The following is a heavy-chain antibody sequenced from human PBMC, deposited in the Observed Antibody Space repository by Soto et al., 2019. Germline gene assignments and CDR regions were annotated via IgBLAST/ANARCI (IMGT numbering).Heavy chain of an antibody. CDR2: INHSGST. CDR1: GGSFSGYY. CDR3: ARKGIAAAGQKYFDY. D-gene: IGHD6-13*01. J-gene: IGHJ4*02. V-gene: IGHV4-34*01. Sequence: SETLSLTCAVYGGSFSGYYWSWIRQPPGKGLEWIGEINHSGSTNYNPSLKSRVTISVDTSKNQFSLKLSSVTAADTAVYYCARKGIAAAGQKYFDYWGQGTLVTVSS.